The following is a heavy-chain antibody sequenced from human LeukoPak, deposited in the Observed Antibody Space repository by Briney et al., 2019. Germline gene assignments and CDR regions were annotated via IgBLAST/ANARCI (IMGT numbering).Heavy chain of an antibody. CDR2: ISYDGSNK. CDR3: AREDDWNYEDY. CDR1: GFTFSSYG. V-gene: IGHV3-30*03. J-gene: IGHJ4*02. Sequence: GGSLRLSCAASGFTFSSYGMHWVRQAPGKGLEWVAVISYDGSNKYYADSVKGRFTISRDNAKNSLYLQMNSLRAEDTAIYFCAREDDWNYEDYWGQGTLVTVSS. D-gene: IGHD1-1*01.